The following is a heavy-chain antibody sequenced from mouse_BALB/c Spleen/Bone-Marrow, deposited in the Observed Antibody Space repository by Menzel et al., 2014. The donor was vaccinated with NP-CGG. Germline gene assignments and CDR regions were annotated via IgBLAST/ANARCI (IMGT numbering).Heavy chain of an antibody. CDR3: ARPGWGNFVFVY. CDR2: INPDSSTI. CDR1: GFDFSRYW. J-gene: IGHJ3*01. Sequence: EVQLVESGGGLAQPGGSLKLSCAASGFDFSRYWMSWVRQAPGKGLEWIGEINPDSSTISYTPSLKDKFIISRDNAKNTLYLQMSKVRSEDTALYYCARPGWGNFVFVYWGQGTLVTVST. V-gene: IGHV4-1*02. D-gene: IGHD2-1*01.